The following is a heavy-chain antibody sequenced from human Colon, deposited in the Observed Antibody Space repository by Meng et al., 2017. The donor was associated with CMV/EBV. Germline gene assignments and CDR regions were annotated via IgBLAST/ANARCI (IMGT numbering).Heavy chain of an antibody. CDR2: LTPNSGAT. CDR1: GYTFSGYY. Sequence: ASVKVSCKASGYTFSGYYMNWVRQAPGQGLEWMGWLTPNSGATNYAQKFKGRVTMTSDTSTSTAYLELASLTSDDTALYFCVRTHCGGGTYYSPDDAFDVWGQGTMVTVSS. V-gene: IGHV1-2*02. CDR3: VRTHCGGGTYYSPDDAFDV. D-gene: IGHD1-26*01. J-gene: IGHJ3*01.